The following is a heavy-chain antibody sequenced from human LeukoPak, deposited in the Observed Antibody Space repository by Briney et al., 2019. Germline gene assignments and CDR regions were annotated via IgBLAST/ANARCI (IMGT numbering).Heavy chain of an antibody. CDR3: ARILYSSSSGYYYMDV. CDR1: GFSLSTSGMC. Sequence: SGPTLVNPTQTLTLTCTFSGFSLSTSGMCVSWIRQPPGKALEWLARIDWDDDKYYSTSLKTRLTISKHTSKNQVVLTMTNMDPADTATYYCARILYSSSSGYYYMDVWGKGTTVAVSS. CDR2: IDWDDDK. J-gene: IGHJ6*03. D-gene: IGHD6-13*01. V-gene: IGHV2-70*11.